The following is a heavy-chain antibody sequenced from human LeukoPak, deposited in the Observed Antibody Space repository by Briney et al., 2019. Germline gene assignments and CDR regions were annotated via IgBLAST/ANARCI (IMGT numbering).Heavy chain of an antibody. CDR2: INWNGGSI. CDR1: GFTLDDYG. Sequence: LVGSLRLSCAVSGFTLDDYGMSWVRQAPGNGLEWVSGINWNGGSIGYADSVKGRFTISRDNVKNSLYLQMNSLRAEDTALYYCARGRSTFDYWGQGTLVTVSS. CDR3: ARGRSTFDY. V-gene: IGHV3-20*04. J-gene: IGHJ4*02. D-gene: IGHD2-2*01.